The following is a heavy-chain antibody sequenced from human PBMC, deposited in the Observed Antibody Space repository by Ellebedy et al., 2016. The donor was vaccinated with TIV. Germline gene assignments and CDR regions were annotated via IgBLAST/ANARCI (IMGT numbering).Heavy chain of an antibody. CDR2: ITSSSSTI. J-gene: IGHJ6*02. CDR3: AREKGHYYYGMDV. V-gene: IGHV3-48*04. Sequence: GGSLRLXXAASGFTFSSYSMNWVRQAPGKGLEWVSYITSSSSTIYYADSVKGRFTISRDNAKNSLYLQMNSLRAKDTAVYYCAREKGHYYYGMDVWGQGTTVTVSS. CDR1: GFTFSSYS.